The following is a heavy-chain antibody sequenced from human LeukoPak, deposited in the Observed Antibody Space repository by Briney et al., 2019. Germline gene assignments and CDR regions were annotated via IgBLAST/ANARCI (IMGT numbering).Heavy chain of an antibody. D-gene: IGHD3-3*01. CDR3: ASSITIFGVVINYYYYYMDV. V-gene: IGHV1-24*01. CDR2: FDPEDGET. Sequence: ASVKVSCKVSGYTLTELSMHWVRQAPGKGLEWMGGFDPEDGETIYAQKFQGRVTMTEDTSTDTAYMELSSLRSEDTAVYYCASSITIFGVVINYYYYYMDVWGKGTTVTVSS. CDR1: GYTLTELS. J-gene: IGHJ6*03.